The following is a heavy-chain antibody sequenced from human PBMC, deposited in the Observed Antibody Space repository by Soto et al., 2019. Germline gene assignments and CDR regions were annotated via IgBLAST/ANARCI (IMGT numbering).Heavy chain of an antibody. CDR1: GYSLTSYW. D-gene: IGHD2-2*01. Sequence: PGESLKISCKGSGYSLTSYWIGWVRQMPGKGLEWVGSIYPGDSDTRYSPSFQGQVTISADKSISTAYLQWSSLKASDTAMYYCARQDIVVVPVAMLGDYYSYYMDVWGTGPTVTVSS. J-gene: IGHJ6*03. CDR3: ARQDIVVVPVAMLGDYYSYYMDV. CDR2: IYPGDSDT. V-gene: IGHV5-51*01.